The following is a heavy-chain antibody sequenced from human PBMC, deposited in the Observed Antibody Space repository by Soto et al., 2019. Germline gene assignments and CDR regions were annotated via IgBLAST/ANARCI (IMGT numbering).Heavy chain of an antibody. D-gene: IGHD5-18*01. V-gene: IGHV3-9*01. Sequence: GGSLRLSCAASGFTFDDYAMHWVRQAPGKGLEWVSGISWNSGSIGYADSVKGRFTISRDNAKNSLYLQMNSLRAEDTALYYCEKLTAGRVDTTTGAFDIWGQGKMVTVSS. CDR1: GFTFDDYA. CDR3: EKLTAGRVDTTTGAFDI. CDR2: ISWNSGSI. J-gene: IGHJ3*02.